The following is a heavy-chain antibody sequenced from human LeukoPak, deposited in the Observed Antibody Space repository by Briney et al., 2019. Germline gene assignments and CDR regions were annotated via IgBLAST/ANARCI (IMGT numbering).Heavy chain of an antibody. J-gene: IGHJ4*02. D-gene: IGHD3-22*01. V-gene: IGHV5-51*01. CDR1: GYSFASYW. Sequence: GESLKISCKGSGYSFASYWIGWVRQMPGKGLEWMGIIYPGDSDTRYSPSFQGQVTISADKSISTAYLQWSSLKASDTAMYYCARHDVTTVNYYDSSGYLSVDYWGQGTLVTVSS. CDR2: IYPGDSDT. CDR3: ARHDVTTVNYYDSSGYLSVDY.